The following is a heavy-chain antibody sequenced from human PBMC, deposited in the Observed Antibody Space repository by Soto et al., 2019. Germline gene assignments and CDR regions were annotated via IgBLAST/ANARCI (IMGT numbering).Heavy chain of an antibody. D-gene: IGHD2-21*02. CDR1: GGSISSGGYY. J-gene: IGHJ5*02. V-gene: IGHV4-31*03. CDR2: IYYSGST. CDR3: ARSPVWVTGWFDP. Sequence: QVQLQESGPGLVTPSQTLSLTCTVSGGSISSGGYYWSWIRQHPGKGLEWIGYIYYSGSTYYNPSLKSRVTISVDTSKNQCSLKPSSVTAADTAVYYCARSPVWVTGWFDPWGQGTLVTVSS.